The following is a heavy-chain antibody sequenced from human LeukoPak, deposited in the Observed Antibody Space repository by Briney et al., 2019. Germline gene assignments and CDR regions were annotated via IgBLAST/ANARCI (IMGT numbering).Heavy chain of an antibody. V-gene: IGHV4-59*08. CDR3: ARHYGSSWPEYFQH. J-gene: IGHJ1*01. CDR2: IYYSGST. CDR1: GVSISSYY. D-gene: IGHD6-13*01. Sequence: SETLSLTCTVSGVSISSYYWSWIRQPPGKGLEWIGYIYYSGSTNYNPSLKSRVTISVDTSKNQFSLKLSSVTAADTAVYYCARHYGSSWPEYFQHWGQGTLVTVSS.